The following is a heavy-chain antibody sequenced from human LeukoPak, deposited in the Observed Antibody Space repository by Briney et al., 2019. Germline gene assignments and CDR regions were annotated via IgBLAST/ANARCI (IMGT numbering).Heavy chain of an antibody. D-gene: IGHD3-22*01. V-gene: IGHV3-23*01. CDR3: AKDLEGYYDSSGSQPYYYYGMDV. J-gene: IGHJ6*02. CDR1: GFTFSSYA. CDR2: ISGSGGST. Sequence: GGSLRLSCAASGFTFSSYAMSWVRQAPGKGLEWVSAISGSGGSTYYADSVKGRFTISRDNSKNTLYLQMNSLRAEDTAVYYCAKDLEGYYDSSGSQPYYYYGMDVWGQGTTVTVSS.